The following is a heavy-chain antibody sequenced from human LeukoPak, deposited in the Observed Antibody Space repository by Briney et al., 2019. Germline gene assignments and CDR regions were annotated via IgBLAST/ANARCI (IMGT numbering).Heavy chain of an antibody. V-gene: IGHV4-4*08. Sequence: SETLSLTCTVSSGSISSYYWSWIRQPPGKGLEWIGYISNSGSTNYNPSLKSRVTISADTSMNQFSLKLSSVTAADTAVFYCAKDRSSSSFNYYYYYMDVWGKGTTVTVSS. D-gene: IGHD6-6*01. CDR2: ISNSGST. CDR3: AKDRSSSSFNYYYYYMDV. J-gene: IGHJ6*03. CDR1: SGSISSYY.